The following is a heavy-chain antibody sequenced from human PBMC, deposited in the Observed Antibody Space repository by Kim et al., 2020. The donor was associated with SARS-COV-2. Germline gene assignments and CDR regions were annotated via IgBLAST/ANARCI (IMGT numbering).Heavy chain of an antibody. CDR1: GFTVSSNY. CDR2: IYSGGST. CDR3: ARDLSTGSGSYYNDPYYYYYGMDV. Sequence: GGSLRLSCAASGFTVSSNYMSWVRQAPGKGLEWVSVIYSGGSTYYADSVKGRFTISRDNSKNTLYLQMNSLRAEDTAVYYCARDLSTGSGSYYNDPYYYYYGMDVWGQGTTVTVSS. V-gene: IGHV3-53*01. J-gene: IGHJ6*02. D-gene: IGHD3-10*01.